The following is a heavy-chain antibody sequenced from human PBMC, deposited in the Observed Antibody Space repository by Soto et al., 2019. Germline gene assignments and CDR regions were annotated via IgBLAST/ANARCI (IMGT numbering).Heavy chain of an antibody. J-gene: IGHJ6*02. Sequence: GGSLRLSCAASGFTFSSYGMHWVRQAPGKGLEWVAVISYDGSNKYYADSVKGRFTISRDNSKNTLYLQMNSLRAEDTAVYYCAKDRSTTSRYYYYYGMDVWGQGTTVTVSS. D-gene: IGHD1-1*01. V-gene: IGHV3-30*18. CDR3: AKDRSTTSRYYYYYGMDV. CDR1: GFTFSSYG. CDR2: ISYDGSNK.